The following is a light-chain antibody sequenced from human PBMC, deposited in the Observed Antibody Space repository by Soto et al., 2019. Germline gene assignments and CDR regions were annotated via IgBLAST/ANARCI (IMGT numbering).Light chain of an antibody. J-gene: IGKJ3*01. CDR3: QQYGSSRT. CDR1: QSVSSNY. V-gene: IGKV3-20*01. CDR2: GAS. Sequence: EIVLTQSPVTLSLSPGERATLSCRASQSVSSNYLAWYQQKPGQAPRLLIYGASSRATGIPDRFSGSGSGTDFTLTISRLEPEDFAVYYCQQYGSSRTFGPGTKVDIK.